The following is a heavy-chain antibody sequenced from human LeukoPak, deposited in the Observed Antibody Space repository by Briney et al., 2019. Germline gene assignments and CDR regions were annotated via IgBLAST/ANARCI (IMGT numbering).Heavy chain of an antibody. Sequence: GASVKVSCKASGYTFTSYYMHWVRQAPGQGLEWMGIINPSGGSTSYAQKFQGRVTMTRDTSTSTVYMELSSLRSEDTAVYYCARDLGDSYDSSGYYTPYFDYWGQGTPVTVSS. V-gene: IGHV1-46*01. CDR3: ARDLGDSYDSSGYYTPYFDY. J-gene: IGHJ4*02. D-gene: IGHD3-22*01. CDR2: INPSGGST. CDR1: GYTFTSYY.